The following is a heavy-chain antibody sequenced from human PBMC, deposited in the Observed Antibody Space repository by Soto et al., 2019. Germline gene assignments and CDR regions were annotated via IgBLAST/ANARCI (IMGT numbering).Heavy chain of an antibody. V-gene: IGHV3-48*03. CDR3: ARDPSTVTTYYYYYYGMDV. J-gene: IGHJ6*02. Sequence: EVQLVESGGGLVQLGGSLRLSCAASGFTFSSYAMNWVRQAPGRWLECVSYISRSGRTIYYADSVKGRFTISRDNAKNSLYLQMNSLRAEDTAVYYCARDPSTVTTYYYYYYGMDVWGQGTTVTVSS. D-gene: IGHD4-4*01. CDR1: GFTFSSYA. CDR2: ISRSGRTI.